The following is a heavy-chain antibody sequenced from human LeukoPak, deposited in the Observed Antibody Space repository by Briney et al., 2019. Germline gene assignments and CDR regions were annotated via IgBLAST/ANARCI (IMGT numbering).Heavy chain of an antibody. J-gene: IGHJ3*02. D-gene: IGHD2-2*02. Sequence: ASVKVSCKASGYTFTGYYMHWVRQAPGQGLEWMGWINPNSGGTNYAQKFQGRVTMTRDTSISTAYMELSRLRSDDTAVYYCARDPNRAINAFDIWGQGTMVTVSS. V-gene: IGHV1-2*02. CDR1: GYTFTGYY. CDR3: ARDPNRAINAFDI. CDR2: INPNSGGT.